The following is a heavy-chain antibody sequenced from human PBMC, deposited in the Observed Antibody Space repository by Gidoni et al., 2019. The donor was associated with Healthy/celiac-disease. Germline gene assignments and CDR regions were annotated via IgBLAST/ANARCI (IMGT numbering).Heavy chain of an antibody. Sequence: EVQLLESGGGLVQPGGSLRLSCAASGFTFSSYAMSWVRQAPGKGLEWVSAISGSGGSTYYADSVKGRFTISRDNSKNTLYLQMNSLRAEDTAVYYCAKDHDYVWGSPDAFDIWGQGTMVTVSS. CDR3: AKDHDYVWGSPDAFDI. CDR2: ISGSGGST. V-gene: IGHV3-23*01. CDR1: GFTFSSYA. J-gene: IGHJ3*02. D-gene: IGHD3-16*01.